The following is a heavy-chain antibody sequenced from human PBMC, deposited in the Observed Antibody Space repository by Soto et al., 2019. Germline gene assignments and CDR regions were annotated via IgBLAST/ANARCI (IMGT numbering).Heavy chain of an antibody. D-gene: IGHD3-3*01. Sequence: ASVKVSCKASGGTFSSYAISWVRQAPGQGLEWMGGIIPIFGTANYAQKFQGRVTITADESTSTAYMELSSLRSEDTAVYYCARGTKRITIFGVVIEGLDYWGQGTLVTVSS. CDR2: IIPIFGTA. V-gene: IGHV1-69*13. CDR1: GGTFSSYA. J-gene: IGHJ4*02. CDR3: ARGTKRITIFGVVIEGLDY.